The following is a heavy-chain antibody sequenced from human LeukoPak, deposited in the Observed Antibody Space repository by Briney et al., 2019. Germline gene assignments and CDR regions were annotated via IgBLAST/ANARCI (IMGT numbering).Heavy chain of an antibody. CDR3: ARQRWELPPTY. V-gene: IGHV4-39*01. CDR1: GGPISSSSYY. Sequence: TPSETLSLTCTVSGGPISSSSYYWGWIRQPPGKGLEWIGSIYYSGSTYYNPSLKSRVTISIDTSKNQFSLKLSSVTAADTAVYYCARQRWELPPTYWGQGTLVTVSS. D-gene: IGHD1-26*01. CDR2: IYYSGST. J-gene: IGHJ4*02.